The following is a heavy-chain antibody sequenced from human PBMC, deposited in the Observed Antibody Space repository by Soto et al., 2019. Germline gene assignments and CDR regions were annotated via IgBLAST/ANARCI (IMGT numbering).Heavy chain of an antibody. Sequence: ASETLSLTCTVSGGSISSYYWSRIRQPPGKGLEWIGYIYYSGSTNYNPSLKSRVTISVDTSKSQFSLKLTSVTAADTAVYYCARRYGGNFDYWGQGTLVTVSS. D-gene: IGHD1-26*01. CDR3: ARRYGGNFDY. V-gene: IGHV4-59*01. CDR1: GGSISSYY. CDR2: IYYSGST. J-gene: IGHJ4*02.